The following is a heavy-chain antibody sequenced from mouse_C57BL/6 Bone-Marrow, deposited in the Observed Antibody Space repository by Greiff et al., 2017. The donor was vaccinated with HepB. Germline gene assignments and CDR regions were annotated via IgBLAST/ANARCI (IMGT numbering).Heavy chain of an antibody. J-gene: IGHJ2*01. CDR3: ARSGDGNYLFDY. V-gene: IGHV1-82*01. Sequence: QVQLQQSGPELVKPGASVKISCKASGYAFSSSWMNWVKQRPGKGLEWIGRIYPGDGDTNYNGKFKGKATLTADKSSSTAYMQLSSLTSEDSAVYFCARSGDGNYLFDYWGQGTTLTVSS. CDR2: IYPGDGDT. D-gene: IGHD2-1*01. CDR1: GYAFSSSW.